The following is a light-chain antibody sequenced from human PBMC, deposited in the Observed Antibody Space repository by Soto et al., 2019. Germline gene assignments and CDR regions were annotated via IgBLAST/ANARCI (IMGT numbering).Light chain of an antibody. CDR3: QQYNNWPPIT. Sequence: EIMMTQSPATLSVSPGERATLSCRASQSVSNNLAGYQQKPGQAPRLLIYYASTRATGIPARFSGSGSGTEFTLTISSLQSEDFSLYYCQQYNNWPPITFGQGTRLETK. V-gene: IGKV3-15*01. J-gene: IGKJ5*01. CDR1: QSVSNN. CDR2: YAS.